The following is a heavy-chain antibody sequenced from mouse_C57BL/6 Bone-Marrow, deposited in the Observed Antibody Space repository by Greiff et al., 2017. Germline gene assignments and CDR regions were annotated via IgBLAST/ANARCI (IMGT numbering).Heavy chain of an antibody. V-gene: IGHV1-72*01. CDR2: IDPNSGGT. Sequence: QVQLQQPGAELVKPGASVKLSCKASGYTFTSYWMRWVKQRPGRGLEWIGRIDPNSGGTKYNEQFKSQATLTVDKPSSTAYLQLRSLTSEDSADYDGARGESGTGWYFDVWGTGTTVTVSS. J-gene: IGHJ1*03. D-gene: IGHD1-3*01. CDR3: ARGESGTGWYFDV. CDR1: GYTFTSYW.